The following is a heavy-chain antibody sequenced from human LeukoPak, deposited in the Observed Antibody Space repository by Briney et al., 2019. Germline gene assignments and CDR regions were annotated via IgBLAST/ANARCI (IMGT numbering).Heavy chain of an antibody. J-gene: IGHJ6*03. V-gene: IGHV3-48*03. D-gene: IGHD3-22*01. CDR3: AREDRGDDNRAYGRWWGGPDQQVYSYHYMDV. Sequence: PGGSLRLSCAASGFSFSNYEMNWVRQAPGKGLEWVSYISSSGSTIYYPDSVKGRFTISRDNAKNSLYLQMNSLRAEDTAVYYCAREDRGDDNRAYGRWWGGPDQQVYSYHYMDVWGKGTTVTVPS. CDR2: ISSSGSTI. CDR1: GFSFSNYE.